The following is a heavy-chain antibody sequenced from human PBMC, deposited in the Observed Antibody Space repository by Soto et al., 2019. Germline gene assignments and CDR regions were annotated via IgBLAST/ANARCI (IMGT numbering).Heavy chain of an antibody. D-gene: IGHD3-16*01. Sequence: GGSLRLSCGAPGVTFRDYGMHWVRQAPGKGLEWVAVISYDGKQTYYADSVKGRFTISKDKSKRTLFLQMNSLRVDDTAVYYCARDGWGSNWYFDLWGRGTLVTSPQ. J-gene: IGHJ2*01. V-gene: IGHV3-30*03. CDR3: ARDGWGSNWYFDL. CDR2: ISYDGKQT. CDR1: GVTFRDYG.